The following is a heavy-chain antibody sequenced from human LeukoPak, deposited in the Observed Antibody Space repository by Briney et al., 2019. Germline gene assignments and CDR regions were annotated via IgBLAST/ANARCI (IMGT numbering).Heavy chain of an antibody. CDR3: ARVTSYYYGSGSPNWSDP. D-gene: IGHD3-10*01. V-gene: IGHV5-51*01. Sequence: GESLKISCKGSGYSFTSYWIGWVRQMPGKGLEWMGIIYPGDSDTRYSPSFQGQVTISADKSISTAYLQWSSLKASDTAMYYCARVTSYYYGSGSPNWSDPWGQGTLVTVSS. CDR2: IYPGDSDT. CDR1: GYSFTSYW. J-gene: IGHJ5*02.